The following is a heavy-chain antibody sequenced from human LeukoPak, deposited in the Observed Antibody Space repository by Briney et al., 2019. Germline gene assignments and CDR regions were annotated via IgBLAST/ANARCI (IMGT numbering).Heavy chain of an antibody. J-gene: IGHJ4*02. D-gene: IGHD2-2*01. CDR1: GYTFTSYG. CDR2: ISAYNGNT. Sequence: ASVKVSCKASGYTFTSYGISWVRQAPGQGLEWMGWISAYNGNTNYAQKLQGRVTMTTDTSTSTAYMELRSLRSDDTGVYYCARVGSEGDIVVVPPINWGQGTLVTVSS. V-gene: IGHV1-18*01. CDR3: ARVGSEGDIVVVPPIN.